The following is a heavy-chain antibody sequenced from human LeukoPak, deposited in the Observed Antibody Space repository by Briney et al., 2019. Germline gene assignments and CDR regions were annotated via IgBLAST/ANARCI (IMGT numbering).Heavy chain of an antibody. Sequence: ASVKVSCKASGGTFSSYAISWVRQAPGQGLEWMGGIIPIFGTAYYAQKFQGRVTITADESTSTAYMELSSLRSEDTAVYYCAILSGYYGFDPWGQGTLVTVSS. CDR2: IIPIFGTA. CDR1: GGTFSSYA. V-gene: IGHV1-69*13. J-gene: IGHJ5*02. CDR3: AILSGYYGFDP. D-gene: IGHD3-3*01.